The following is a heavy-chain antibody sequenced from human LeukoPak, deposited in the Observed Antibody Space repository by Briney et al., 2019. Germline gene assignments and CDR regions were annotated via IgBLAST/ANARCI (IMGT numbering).Heavy chain of an antibody. V-gene: IGHV4-59*11. CDR3: AKAAAGLHYYYYMDV. CDR2: IYYSRST. Sequence: PETLSLTCTVSGGSISSHYWSWIRQPPGKGLEWIGYIYYSRSTNYNPSLKSRVTISVDTSKNQFSLKLSSVTAADTAVYYCAKAAAGLHYYYYMDVWGKGTTVTVSS. D-gene: IGHD6-13*01. CDR1: GGSISSHY. J-gene: IGHJ6*03.